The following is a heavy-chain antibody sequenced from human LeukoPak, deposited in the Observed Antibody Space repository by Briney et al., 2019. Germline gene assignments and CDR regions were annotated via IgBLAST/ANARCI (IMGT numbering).Heavy chain of an antibody. CDR2: INHSGST. CDR3: AIGGIAAPFDY. V-gene: IGHV4-34*01. CDR1: GGSFSCYY. J-gene: IGHJ4*02. D-gene: IGHD6-6*01. Sequence: SETLSLTCAVYGGSFSCYYWSWIRQPPGKGLEWIGEINHSGSTNYNPSLKSRVTISVDTSKNQFSLKLSSVTAADTAVHYCAIGGIAAPFDYWGQGTLATVSS.